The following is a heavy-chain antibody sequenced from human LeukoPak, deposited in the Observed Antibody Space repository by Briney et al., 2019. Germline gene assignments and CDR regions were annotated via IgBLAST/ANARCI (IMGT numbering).Heavy chain of an antibody. CDR3: ARLTVPLRFDP. CDR2: INHSGRT. D-gene: IGHD2-2*01. Sequence: SETLSLTCAVYGGSFSGYYWSWIRQPPGKGLEWIGEINHSGRTNYNPSLKSRVTISVDTSKNQFSLKLNSVSAADTAVYYCARLTVPLRFDPWGQGTLVTVSS. J-gene: IGHJ5*02. CDR1: GGSFSGYY. V-gene: IGHV4-34*01.